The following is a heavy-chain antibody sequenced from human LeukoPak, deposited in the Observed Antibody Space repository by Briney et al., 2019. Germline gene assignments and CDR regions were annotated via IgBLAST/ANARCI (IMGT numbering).Heavy chain of an antibody. CDR2: INNDGSST. CDR3: ARALQAIVVVPAAIGY. V-gene: IGHV3-74*01. D-gene: IGHD2-2*02. CDR1: GFTFSRYW. Sequence: GGSLRLSCAASGFTFSRYWMHWVRQAPGKGLVWVSRINNDGSSTSYADSVKGRFTISRDNAKNTLYLQMNSLRAEDTAVYYCARALQAIVVVPAAIGYWGQGTLVTVSS. J-gene: IGHJ4*02.